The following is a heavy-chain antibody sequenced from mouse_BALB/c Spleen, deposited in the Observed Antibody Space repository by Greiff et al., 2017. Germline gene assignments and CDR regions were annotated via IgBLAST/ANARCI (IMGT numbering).Heavy chain of an antibody. CDR3: AAPLYYDYSWFAY. J-gene: IGHJ3*01. Sequence: EVHLVESGGGLVKPGGSLKLSCAASGFTFSSYAMSWVRQTPEKRLEWVASISSGGSTYYPASVMGRFTISRDNARNILYLQMSSLRSEDTAMYYCAAPLYYDYSWFAYWGQGTLVTVSA. CDR1: GFTFSSYA. V-gene: IGHV5-6-5*01. CDR2: ISSGGST. D-gene: IGHD2-4*01.